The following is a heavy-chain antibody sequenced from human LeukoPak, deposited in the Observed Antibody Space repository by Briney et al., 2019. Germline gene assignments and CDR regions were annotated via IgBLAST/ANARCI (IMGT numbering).Heavy chain of an antibody. J-gene: IGHJ4*02. CDR3: AREKESSFDY. Sequence: PGGSLRLSCAASGFTVSSNYMSWVRQAPGKGLEWVAVIYSGGSTYYADSVKGRFTISRDNSKNTLYLQMNSLRAEDTAVYYCAREKESSFDYWGQGTLVTVSS. V-gene: IGHV3-53*01. D-gene: IGHD3-10*01. CDR1: GFTVSSNY. CDR2: IYSGGST.